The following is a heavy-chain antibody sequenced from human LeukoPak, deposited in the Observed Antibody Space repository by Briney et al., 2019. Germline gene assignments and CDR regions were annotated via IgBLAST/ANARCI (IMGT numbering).Heavy chain of an antibody. V-gene: IGHV3-74*01. D-gene: IGHD3-22*01. CDR1: GFTFSGYW. CDR2: INSDGRIT. CDR3: AKSTDSSGYPPGDY. Sequence: GGSLRLSCAASGFTFSGYWMHWVRQAPGKGLVWVSRINSDGRITSCADSVKGRFTISRDNAKNTLYLQMNSLRAEDTAVYYCAKSTDSSGYPPGDYWGQGTLVTVSS. J-gene: IGHJ4*02.